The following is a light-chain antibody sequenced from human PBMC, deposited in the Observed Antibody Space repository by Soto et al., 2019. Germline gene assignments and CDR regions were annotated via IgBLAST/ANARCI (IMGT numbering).Light chain of an antibody. CDR2: DVT. CDR3: SSYTKKDTLL. CDR1: SSDVGGYDH. V-gene: IGLV2-14*03. J-gene: IGLJ3*02. Sequence: QSALTQPASVSGSPGQSITISCTGTSSDVGGYDHVSWYQQHPGKAPKLIMYDVTFRPSGISRRFSGSKSDNTASLAVSGLQPEDEADYYCSSYTKKDTLLFGGGTKLTVL.